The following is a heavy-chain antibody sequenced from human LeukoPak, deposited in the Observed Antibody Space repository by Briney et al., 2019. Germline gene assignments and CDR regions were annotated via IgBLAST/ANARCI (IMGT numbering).Heavy chain of an antibody. CDR1: GYTFTSYD. V-gene: IGHV1-8*01. Sequence: ASVKVSCKASGYTFTSYDINWVRQATGQGLEWMGWMNPNSGNTGYAQKFQGRVTMTRNTSISTAYMELSSLRSEDTAVYYCARTYYYDSSSFPYYGMDVWGQGTTVTVSS. D-gene: IGHD3-22*01. CDR2: MNPNSGNT. J-gene: IGHJ6*02. CDR3: ARTYYYDSSSFPYYGMDV.